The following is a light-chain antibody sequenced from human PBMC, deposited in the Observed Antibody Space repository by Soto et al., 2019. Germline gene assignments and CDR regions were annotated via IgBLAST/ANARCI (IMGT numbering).Light chain of an antibody. CDR3: SSYGGSNNLL. V-gene: IGLV2-8*01. Sequence: QSVLTQPASVSGSPGQSITISCTGTSSDVGGYNYVSWYQQHPGKAPKVMIYEVSKRPSGVPDRFSGSKSGNTASLTVSGLQAEDEADYYCSSYGGSNNLLFGGGTKLTVL. J-gene: IGLJ2*01. CDR2: EVS. CDR1: SSDVGGYNY.